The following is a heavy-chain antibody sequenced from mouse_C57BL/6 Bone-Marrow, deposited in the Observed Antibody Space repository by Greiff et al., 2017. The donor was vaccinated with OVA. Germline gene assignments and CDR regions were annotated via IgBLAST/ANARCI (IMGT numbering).Heavy chain of an antibody. Sequence: QVQLQQSGPELVKPGASVKLSCKASGYTFTSYDINWVKQRPGQGLEWIGWIYPRDGSTKYNEKFKGKATVTVDTSSSTAYMELHSLTSEDSAVYFCARAGSSHGGYYAMDYWGQGTSVTVSS. CDR2: IYPRDGST. D-gene: IGHD1-1*01. J-gene: IGHJ4*01. CDR1: GYTFTSYD. CDR3: ARAGSSHGGYYAMDY. V-gene: IGHV1-85*01.